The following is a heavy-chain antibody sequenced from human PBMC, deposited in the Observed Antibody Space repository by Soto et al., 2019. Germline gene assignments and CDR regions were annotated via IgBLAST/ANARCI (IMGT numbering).Heavy chain of an antibody. CDR1: GFTFSSYA. CDR3: AKDPYDSSGYYDY. J-gene: IGHJ4*02. D-gene: IGHD3-22*01. Sequence: LRLSCAASGFTFSSYAMSWVRQAPGKGLEWVSAISGSGGSTYYADSVKGRFTISRDNSKNTLYLQMNSLRAEDTAVYYCAKDPYDSSGYYDYWGQGTLVTVSA. CDR2: ISGSGGST. V-gene: IGHV3-23*01.